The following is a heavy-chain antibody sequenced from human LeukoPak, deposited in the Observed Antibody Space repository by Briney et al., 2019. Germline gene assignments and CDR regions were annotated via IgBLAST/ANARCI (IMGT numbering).Heavy chain of an antibody. Sequence: GGSLRLSCAASGFTFSSYWMHWVRQAPGKGLEWVSRINNDGSDTTYADSVKGRFTVSRDNAKNTLYVEMNRLRADDTAVYYCARGLRGPDYWGQGTLVTVSS. D-gene: IGHD3-10*01. V-gene: IGHV3-74*01. CDR3: ARGLRGPDY. J-gene: IGHJ4*02. CDR1: GFTFSSYW. CDR2: INNDGSDT.